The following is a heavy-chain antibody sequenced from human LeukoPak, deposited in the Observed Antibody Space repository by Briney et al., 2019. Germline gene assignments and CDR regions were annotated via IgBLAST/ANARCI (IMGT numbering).Heavy chain of an antibody. CDR1: GFTFSNYW. J-gene: IGHJ4*02. Sequence: GGSLRLSCAASGFTFSNYWMHWVRQAPGKGLVWVSRINEGGSVTDYADSVKGRFTISRDNAKNTLYLEMNSLRAEDTAVFYCARDQYDTWSRRGNFDSWGQGTLVIVSS. CDR2: INEGGSVT. CDR3: ARDQYDTWSRRGNFDS. V-gene: IGHV3-74*01. D-gene: IGHD3-3*01.